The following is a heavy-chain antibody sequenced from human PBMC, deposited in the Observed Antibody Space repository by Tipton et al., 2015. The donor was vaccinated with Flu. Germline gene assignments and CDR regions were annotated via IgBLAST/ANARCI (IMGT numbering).Heavy chain of an antibody. Sequence: TLSLTCTVSGDSMNNYYWSWIRQPAGKGLEWIGRIYASGSTTYNPSLKSRVTMSVDTSKSLFSLKLRSVTAADTAVYYCARLSYYDVDLKNFYFDCWGQGALVTVSS. J-gene: IGHJ4*02. CDR2: IYASGST. V-gene: IGHV4-4*07. CDR1: GDSMNNYY. D-gene: IGHD3-10*02. CDR3: ARLSYYDVDLKNFYFDC.